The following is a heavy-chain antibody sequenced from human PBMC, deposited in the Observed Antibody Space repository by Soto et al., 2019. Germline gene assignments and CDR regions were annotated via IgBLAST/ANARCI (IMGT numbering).Heavy chain of an antibody. CDR1: GGSISSGSYY. CDR3: ATGSWDSSGFFDSYYFDY. V-gene: IGHV4-31*03. J-gene: IGHJ4*02. D-gene: IGHD3-22*01. Sequence: SETLSLTCTVSGGSISSGSYYWSWIRQHPGKGLEWIGYIYYSGSTYYNPSLKSRVTISVDTSKNQFSLKLSSVTAADTAVYYCATGSWDSSGFFDSYYFDYWGQGTLVTVSS. CDR2: IYYSGST.